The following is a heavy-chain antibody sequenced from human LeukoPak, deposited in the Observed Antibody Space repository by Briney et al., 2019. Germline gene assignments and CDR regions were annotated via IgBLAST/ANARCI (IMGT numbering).Heavy chain of an antibody. V-gene: IGHV3-30*02. CDR2: IRYDGSNK. CDR1: GFTFISYG. CDR3: AKGDGPYYYMDV. J-gene: IGHJ6*03. Sequence: GGSLSFSLAGPGFTFISYGRHWVGKAQAKGVGGVAFIRYDGSNKYYADSVKGRFTISRDNSKNTLYVQMNSLRPEDTAVYYCAKGDGPYYYMDVWGKGTTVTISS.